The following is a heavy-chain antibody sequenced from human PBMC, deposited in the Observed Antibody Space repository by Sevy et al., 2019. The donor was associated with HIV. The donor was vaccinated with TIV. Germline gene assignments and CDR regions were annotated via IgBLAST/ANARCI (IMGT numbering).Heavy chain of an antibody. J-gene: IGHJ4*02. CDR3: ARDRSSGIAARLPPIDY. V-gene: IGHV1-18*01. CDR1: GYTFTSYG. CDR2: ISAYNGNT. Sequence: ASVKVSCKASGYTFTSYGISWVRQAPGQGLEWMGWISAYNGNTNYAQKLQGRVTMTTDTSTSTAYMELRSLRSDDTAMYYCARDRSSGIAARLPPIDYWGQGTLVTVSS. D-gene: IGHD6-6*01.